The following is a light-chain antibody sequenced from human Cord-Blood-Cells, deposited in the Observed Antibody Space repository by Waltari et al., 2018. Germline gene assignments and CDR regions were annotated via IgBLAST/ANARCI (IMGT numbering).Light chain of an antibody. CDR3: QQYDNLGGT. J-gene: IGKJ3*01. Sequence: DIQMTQSPSSLSASVGDRVTITCQASQDISNYLNWYQQKPGKAPKLRIYDASNLETGVPSRFSGSGSGTDFTFTISSLQPEDIATYYCQQYDNLGGTFGPGTKVDIK. CDR2: DAS. CDR1: QDISNY. V-gene: IGKV1-33*01.